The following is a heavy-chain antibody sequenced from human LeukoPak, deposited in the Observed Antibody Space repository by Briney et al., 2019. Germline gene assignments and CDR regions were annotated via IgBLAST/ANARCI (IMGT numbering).Heavy chain of an antibody. V-gene: IGHV1-69*13. Sequence: SVKVSCKASGDTFSNYAIYWVRQAPGQGLEWVGGILPIIGATKNGQKLQGRVTFTADESTSTVYMELSSLRSEDTAIYYCARAHFSAYTGSEWGQGTLVTVSS. J-gene: IGHJ4*02. CDR1: GDTFSNYA. CDR3: ARAHFSAYTGSE. CDR2: ILPIIGAT. D-gene: IGHD3-16*01.